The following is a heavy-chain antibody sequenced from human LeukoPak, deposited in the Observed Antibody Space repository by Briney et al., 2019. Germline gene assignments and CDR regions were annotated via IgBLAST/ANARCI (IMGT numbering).Heavy chain of an antibody. CDR2: INPNSGGT. CDR1: GYTFTGYY. CDR3: ARVQYSGCDLQVDY. J-gene: IGHJ4*02. D-gene: IGHD5-12*01. V-gene: IGHV1-2*02. Sequence: GASVKVSCKASGYTFTGYYMHWVRQAPGQGLEWMGWINPNSGGTNYAQKFQGRVTMTRDTSISTAYMELSRLRSDDTAVYYCARVQYSGCDLQVDYWGQGALVTVSS.